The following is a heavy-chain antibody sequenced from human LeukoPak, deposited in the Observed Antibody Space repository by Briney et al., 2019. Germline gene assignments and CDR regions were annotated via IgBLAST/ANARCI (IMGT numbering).Heavy chain of an antibody. CDR2: IPYDGSNK. V-gene: IGHV3-30*04. CDR3: ARDGLVRGVIISYYHYYMDV. Sequence: GGSLRLSCAASGFTFSSYAMHWVRQAPGKGLEGGAVIPYDGSNKYYADSVKGRFTISRDNSKNTLYLQMNSLRAEDTAVYYCARDGLVRGVIISYYHYYMDVWGKGTTVSVSS. J-gene: IGHJ6*03. D-gene: IGHD3-10*01. CDR1: GFTFSSYA.